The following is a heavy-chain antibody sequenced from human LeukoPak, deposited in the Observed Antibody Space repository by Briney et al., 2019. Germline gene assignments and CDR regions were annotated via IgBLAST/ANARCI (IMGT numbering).Heavy chain of an antibody. V-gene: IGHV3-23*01. CDR3: AKCPLLRSFDWSYFDD. CDR1: GFTVSSNY. J-gene: IGHJ4*02. Sequence: GGSLRLSCAASGFTVSSNYMSWVRQAPGKGLEWVSAVSGSGGSTYYADSVKGRFTLSRDNSKNALYLQMNTLRAEDTAVYYCAKCPLLRSFDWSYFDDWGQGTLVTVSS. D-gene: IGHD3-9*01. CDR2: VSGSGGST.